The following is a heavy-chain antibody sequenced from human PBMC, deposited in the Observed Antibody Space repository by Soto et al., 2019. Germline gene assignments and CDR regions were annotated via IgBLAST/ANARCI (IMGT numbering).Heavy chain of an antibody. J-gene: IGHJ4*02. CDR2: LSSSGGTT. D-gene: IGHD6-6*01. V-gene: IGHV3-23*01. CDR1: GFTFSIYG. CDR3: AKLPRGSSPEHDY. Sequence: PGGSLRLSCAASGFTFSIYGMTWVRQAPGKGLEWVSGLSSSGGTTHYADSVKGRFTISRDNSKNTLFLQMNSLRAEDTAVYYCAKLPRGSSPEHDYWGQGTLVTVSS.